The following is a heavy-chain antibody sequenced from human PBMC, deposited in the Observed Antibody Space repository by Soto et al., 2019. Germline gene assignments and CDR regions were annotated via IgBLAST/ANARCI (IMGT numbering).Heavy chain of an antibody. J-gene: IGHJ4*02. V-gene: IGHV2-5*02. D-gene: IGHD5-12*01. CDR2: IYWDEDK. CDR3: AHRPRGYAYYFDY. Sequence: QITLKESGPTLVKPTQTLTLTCTFSGFSLSTRGVAVGWFRQPPGNALEWLALIYWDEDKWYSPSLKSRLTITDDTYTPRMVLTMTNMDPVDTATYYCAHRPRGYAYYFDYWGQGTLVTVSS. CDR1: GFSLSTRGVA.